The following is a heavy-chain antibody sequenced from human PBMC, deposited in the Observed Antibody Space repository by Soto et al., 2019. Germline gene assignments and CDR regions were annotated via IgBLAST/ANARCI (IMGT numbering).Heavy chain of an antibody. J-gene: IGHJ3*02. CDR1: GFTFSKYG. CDR3: ATPLGYCGGDCYSGPFDI. CDR2: ISYDGSKK. D-gene: IGHD2-21*01. Sequence: GGSLRLSCAASGFTFSKYGMYWVRQAPGKGLEWVALISYDGSKKNYADSVKGRFTISRDNSKNTVFLQMNSQRVEDTAMFYCATPLGYCGGDCYSGPFDIWGQGTMVTVSS. V-gene: IGHV3-30*03.